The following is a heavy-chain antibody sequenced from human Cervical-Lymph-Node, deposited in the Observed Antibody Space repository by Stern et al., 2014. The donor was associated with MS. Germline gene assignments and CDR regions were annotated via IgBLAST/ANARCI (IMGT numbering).Heavy chain of an antibody. D-gene: IGHD6-19*01. CDR2: IYYSGST. CDR1: GGSISSYY. V-gene: IGHV4-59*07. Sequence: QVQLQESGPGLVKPSDTLSLTCTVSGGSISSYYWSWMRQPPGKGLEWIGYIYYSGSTNYNPPPNSGVTISVDTSKNHSSLTMRAVTAADTAVYYCARSCHVAGTIEGWYFDYWGQGTLVTVSS. CDR3: ARSCHVAGTIEGWYFDY. J-gene: IGHJ4*02.